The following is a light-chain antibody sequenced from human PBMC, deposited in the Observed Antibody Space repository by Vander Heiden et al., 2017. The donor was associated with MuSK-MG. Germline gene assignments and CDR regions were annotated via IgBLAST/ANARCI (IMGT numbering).Light chain of an antibody. CDR1: SLRSYY. CDR2: VKN. V-gene: IGLV3-19*01. Sequence: SSELTQDPAVSVALGQTVRITCQGDSLRSYYASWYQQKPGQAPVLVIYVKNNRPSGIPDRFSGSSSGNTASVTITVAQAEDEADYYCNSRDSSGNHLGVFGGGTKL. CDR3: NSRDSSGNHLGV. J-gene: IGLJ2*01.